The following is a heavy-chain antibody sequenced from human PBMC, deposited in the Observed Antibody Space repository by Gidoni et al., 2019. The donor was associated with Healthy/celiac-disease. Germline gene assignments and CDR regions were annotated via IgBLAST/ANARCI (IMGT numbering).Heavy chain of an antibody. J-gene: IGHJ4*02. CDR2: IYWDDDK. CDR1: GFSLSTSGVG. V-gene: IGHV2-5*02. Sequence: QITLKESGPTLVKPTQTLTLTCTFSGFSLSTSGVGVGWIRQPPGKALEWLALIYWDDDKRYSPSLKSRLTITKDTSKNQVVLTMTNMDPVDTATYYCAHRPWGYSYGHETYFDYWGQGTLVTVSS. D-gene: IGHD5-18*01. CDR3: AHRPWGYSYGHETYFDY.